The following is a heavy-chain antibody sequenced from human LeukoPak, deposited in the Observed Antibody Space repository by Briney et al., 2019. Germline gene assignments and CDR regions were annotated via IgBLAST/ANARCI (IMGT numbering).Heavy chain of an antibody. CDR3: ARDCSGGTCYLDY. CDR2: ISAYNGNT. D-gene: IGHD2-15*01. CDR1: GTTLSNYG. V-gene: IGHV1-18*01. J-gene: IGHJ4*02. Sequence: ASVTVSFTASGTTLSNYGSTWVRQAPGQGLEWMGWISAYNGNTNYAQKFQGRATMTTDTSTSTAYMELRSLRSDDTALYYCARDCSGGTCYLDYWGQGTLVTVSS.